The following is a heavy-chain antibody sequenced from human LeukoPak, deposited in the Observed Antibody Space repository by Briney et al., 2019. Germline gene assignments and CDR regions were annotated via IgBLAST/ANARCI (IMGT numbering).Heavy chain of an antibody. CDR2: ISSSSSYI. Sequence: GGSLRLSCGASGFTFSSYWMNWVRQAPGKGLEWVSSISSSSSYIYYADSVKGRFTISRDNAKNSLYLQMNSLRAEDTAVYYCARAGGYYYDSSGETDYWGQGTLVTVSS. J-gene: IGHJ4*02. D-gene: IGHD3-22*01. V-gene: IGHV3-21*01. CDR3: ARAGGYYYDSSGETDY. CDR1: GFTFSSYW.